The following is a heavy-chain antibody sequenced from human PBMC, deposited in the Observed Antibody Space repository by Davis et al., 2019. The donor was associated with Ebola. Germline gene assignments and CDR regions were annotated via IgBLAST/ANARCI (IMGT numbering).Heavy chain of an antibody. J-gene: IGHJ6*04. CDR2: ISGSGGST. D-gene: IGHD6-6*01. CDR1: GFTFSSYG. CDR3: ARGLIAARPDYYYGMDV. V-gene: IGHV3-23*01. Sequence: GESLKISCAASGFTFSSYGMHWVRQAPGKGLEWVSAISGSGGSTYYADSVKGRFTISRDNSKNTLYLQMNSLRAEDTAVYYCARGLIAARPDYYYGMDVWGKGTTVTVSS.